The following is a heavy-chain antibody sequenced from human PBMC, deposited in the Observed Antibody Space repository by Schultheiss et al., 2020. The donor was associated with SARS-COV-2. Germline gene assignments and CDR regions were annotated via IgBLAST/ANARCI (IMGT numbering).Heavy chain of an antibody. CDR2: GYYTGST. CDR1: GGSFSGYY. D-gene: IGHD3-3*01. J-gene: IGHJ2*01. V-gene: IGHV4-39*01. CDR3: ARRTISGWYFDL. Sequence: SETLSLTCAVYGGSFSGYYWAWIRQPPGKGLEWVGSGYYTGSTYYNPSLKSRVTIAVDTSKNQFFLRLSSVTAADTAVYYCARRTISGWYFDLWGRGTLVTVSS.